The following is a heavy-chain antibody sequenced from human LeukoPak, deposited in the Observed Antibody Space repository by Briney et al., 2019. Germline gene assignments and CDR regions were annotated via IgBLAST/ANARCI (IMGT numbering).Heavy chain of an antibody. CDR2: ISGSGGST. J-gene: IGHJ4*02. V-gene: IGHV3-23*01. Sequence: GGSLSLSCAASGFTFYTYAMSWVRQAPGKGLEWVSSISGSGGSTYYTDSVKGRFTISRDNSKNTLSLQMSSLRAEDTAVYFCAKDAGYCSSITCDLDYWGQGTLVTVSS. CDR1: GFTFYTYA. D-gene: IGHD2-2*01. CDR3: AKDAGYCSSITCDLDY.